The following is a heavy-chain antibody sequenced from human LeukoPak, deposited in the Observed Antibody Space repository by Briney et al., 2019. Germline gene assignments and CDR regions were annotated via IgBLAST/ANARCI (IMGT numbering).Heavy chain of an antibody. CDR2: ISYDGSNK. CDR3: ARKSELGYCSGGSCYSGWFDP. J-gene: IGHJ5*02. D-gene: IGHD2-15*01. V-gene: IGHV3-30*04. CDR1: GFTFSSYA. Sequence: GGSLRLSCAASGFTFSSYAMHWVRQAPGKGLEWVAVISYDGSNKYYADSVKGRFTISRDNSKNTLYLQMNSLRAEDTAVYYCARKSELGYCSGGSCYSGWFDPWGQGTLVTVSS.